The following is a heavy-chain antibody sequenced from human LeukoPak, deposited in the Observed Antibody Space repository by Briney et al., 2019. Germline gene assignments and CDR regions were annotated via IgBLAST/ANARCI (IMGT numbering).Heavy chain of an antibody. V-gene: IGHV1-46*01. CDR3: ARGRYSNGWHDM. CDR1: GYNFIDYY. Sequence: EASVTVSGKTSGYNFIDYYLHWFRQAPGQGFEWMGIVNPAGGNISYAQKFQGRVIMTRDTSTASVSMELQSLASDDTAVYYCARGRYSNGWHDMWGQGTQVTVSS. D-gene: IGHD6-19*01. CDR2: VNPAGGNI. J-gene: IGHJ4*02.